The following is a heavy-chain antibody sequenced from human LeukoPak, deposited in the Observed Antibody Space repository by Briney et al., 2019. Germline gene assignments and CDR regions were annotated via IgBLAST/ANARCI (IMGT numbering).Heavy chain of an antibody. J-gene: IGHJ4*02. CDR1: GFTFSSYA. D-gene: IGHD3-10*01. Sequence: PGGSLRLSCAASGFTFSSYAMHWVRQAPGKGLEWVAVISYDGSNKYYADSVKGRFTISRDTSKSTVYLQMNSLRDEDTAIYYCARRSGIDKGNFDYWGQGTLVTVSS. V-gene: IGHV3-30-3*01. CDR2: ISYDGSNK. CDR3: ARRSGIDKGNFDY.